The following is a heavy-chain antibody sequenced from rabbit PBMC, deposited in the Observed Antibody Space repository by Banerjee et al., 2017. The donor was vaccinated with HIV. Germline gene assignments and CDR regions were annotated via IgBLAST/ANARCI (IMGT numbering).Heavy chain of an antibody. CDR1: GIDFSGYG. J-gene: IGHJ4*01. V-gene: IGHV1S45*01. CDR3: ARDLAGVIGWNFNL. Sequence: QEQLVESGGGLVTLGGSLKLSCKASGIDFSGYGISWVRQAPGKGLEWIACINSNTGSTVYASWAKGPFTISKTSSTTVTLQMTSLTAADTATYFCARDLAGVIGWNFNLWGPGTLVTVS. CDR2: INSNTGST. D-gene: IGHD4-1*01.